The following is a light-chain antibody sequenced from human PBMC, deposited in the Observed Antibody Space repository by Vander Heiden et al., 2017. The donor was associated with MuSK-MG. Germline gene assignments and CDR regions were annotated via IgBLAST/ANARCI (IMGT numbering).Light chain of an antibody. CDR1: QIVGTW. Sequence: IQMTQSPSTLSAVVRDRVNITCRASQIVGTWLAWYQQKPGRAPKLLIYKASSLETGVPSRFSGSGSGTEFTLTISSLQPDDFATYYCQQYNSYRTFGQGTKVEIK. CDR3: QQYNSYRT. J-gene: IGKJ1*01. V-gene: IGKV1-5*03. CDR2: KAS.